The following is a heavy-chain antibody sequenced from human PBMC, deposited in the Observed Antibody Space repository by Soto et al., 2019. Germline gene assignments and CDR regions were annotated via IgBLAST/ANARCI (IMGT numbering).Heavy chain of an antibody. Sequence: ALVKVSCKASGYNFTGYYIHWVRQAPGQGLEWMGWISPLSGVTNYAQRFQGRVTFTTDTSVNTAYMELRWLIAGDTALYFWAREFGSGDFGLDLWGQGTTVTVSS. CDR2: ISPLSGVT. CDR1: GYNFTGYY. D-gene: IGHD3-10*01. CDR3: AREFGSGDFGLDL. V-gene: IGHV1-2*02. J-gene: IGHJ6*02.